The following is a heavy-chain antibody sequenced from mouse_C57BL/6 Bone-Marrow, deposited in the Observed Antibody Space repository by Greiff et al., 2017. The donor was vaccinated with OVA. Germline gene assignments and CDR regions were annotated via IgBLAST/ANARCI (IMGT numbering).Heavy chain of an antibody. CDR3: ASSPYYYGSTFDY. V-gene: IGHV7-3*01. D-gene: IGHD1-1*01. CDR2: IRNKANGYTT. J-gene: IGHJ2*01. Sequence: EVKLMESGGGLVQPGGSLSLSCAASGFTFTDYYMSWVRQPPGKALEWLGFIRNKANGYTTEYSASVKGRFTISRDNSQSILYLQMNALRAEDSATYYCASSPYYYGSTFDYWGQGTTLTVSS. CDR1: GFTFTDYY.